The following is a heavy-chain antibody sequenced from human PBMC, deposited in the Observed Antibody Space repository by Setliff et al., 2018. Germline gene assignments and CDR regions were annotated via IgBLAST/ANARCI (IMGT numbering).Heavy chain of an antibody. CDR2: IYPGDSDI. J-gene: IGHJ6*03. CDR1: GYTFTQKW. Sequence: GESLKISCKGSGYTFTQKWIGWVRQMPGKGLEWMGVIYPGDSDIRYSPSFQGQVTISADKSINTACLQWSSLKASDTATYYCARHIAGYADGHYTATYSYYYMDVWGQGTTVTVSS. CDR3: ARHIAGYADGHYTATYSYYYMDV. V-gene: IGHV5-51*01. D-gene: IGHD4-17*01.